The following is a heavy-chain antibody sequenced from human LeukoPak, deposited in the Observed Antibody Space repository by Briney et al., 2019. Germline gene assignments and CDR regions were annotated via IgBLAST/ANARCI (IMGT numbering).Heavy chain of an antibody. CDR3: ARIPYWSHYFDY. J-gene: IGHJ4*02. V-gene: IGHV4-59*01. CDR2: IYYSGST. Sequence: SETLSLTCTASGGSISSYYWSWIRQPPGKGLEWIGYIYYSGSTNYNPSLKSRVTISVDTSKNQFSLKLSSVTAADTAVYYCARIPYWSHYFDYWGQGTLVTVSS. CDR1: GGSISSYY. D-gene: IGHD2-8*02.